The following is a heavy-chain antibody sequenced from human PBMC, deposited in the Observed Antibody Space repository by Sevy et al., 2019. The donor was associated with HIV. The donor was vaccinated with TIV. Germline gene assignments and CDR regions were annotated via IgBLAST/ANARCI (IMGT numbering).Heavy chain of an antibody. CDR2: IKQDGSEK. J-gene: IGHJ3*02. CDR1: RFTFSNYW. D-gene: IGHD1-26*01. V-gene: IGHV3-7*01. Sequence: GGSLRLSCAAFRFTFSNYWMSWVRQAPGKGLEWVANIKQDGSEKYYVDSVKGRFTISRDNAKNSLYLQMNSLRAEDTAVYYCAREGAISFIVGATTGAFDIWGLGTMVTVSS. CDR3: AREGAISFIVGATTGAFDI.